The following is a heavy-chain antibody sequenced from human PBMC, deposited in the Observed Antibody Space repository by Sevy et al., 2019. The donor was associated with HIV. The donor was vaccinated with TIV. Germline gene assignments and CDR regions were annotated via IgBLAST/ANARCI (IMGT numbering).Heavy chain of an antibody. CDR3: ASTRDYYDSSGYYFDY. CDR2: FDPEDGKT. J-gene: IGHJ4*02. CDR1: GYTLTELS. V-gene: IGHV1-24*01. Sequence: ASVKVSCKVSGYTLTELSIHWVRQAPGKGLEWLVTFDPEDGKTIYAQNFQGRVTMTEDTSTDTTYMELSSVRSEDTAGYYCASTRDYYDSSGYYFDYWGQGTLVTVSS. D-gene: IGHD3-22*01.